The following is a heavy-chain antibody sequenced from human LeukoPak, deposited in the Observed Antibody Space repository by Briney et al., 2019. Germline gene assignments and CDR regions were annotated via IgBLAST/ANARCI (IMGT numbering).Heavy chain of an antibody. D-gene: IGHD2-2*01. J-gene: IGHJ6*03. V-gene: IGHV1-8*03. CDR1: GYTFTSYD. CDR3: ARSRACSSTSCPLLLLEDYYMDV. CDR2: MNPNSGNT. Sequence: ASVKVSCKASGYTFTSYDISWVRQATGQGLEWMGWMNPNSGNTGYAQKFQGRVTITRNTSISTAYMELSSLRSEDTAVYYCARSRACSSTSCPLLLLEDYYMDVWGKGTTVTVSS.